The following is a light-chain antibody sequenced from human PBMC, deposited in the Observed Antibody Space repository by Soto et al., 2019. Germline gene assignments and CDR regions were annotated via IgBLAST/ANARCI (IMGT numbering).Light chain of an antibody. V-gene: IGKV3-15*01. CDR1: QSVTSN. Sequence: EIVMTQSPATLSVSPGERATLSCRASQSVTSNLAWYQQKPGQAPRLLIYGASTRATGIPARCSGSGSGTEFTITISSMQSEDFAVYYCQQYNNCNPTFGQGTRLEIK. CDR2: GAS. J-gene: IGKJ5*01. CDR3: QQYNNCNPT.